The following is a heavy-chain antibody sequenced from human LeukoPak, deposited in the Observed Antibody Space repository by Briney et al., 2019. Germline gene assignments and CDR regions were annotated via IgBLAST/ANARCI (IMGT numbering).Heavy chain of an antibody. J-gene: IGHJ4*02. D-gene: IGHD1-7*01. CDR1: GDSINNNNYY. V-gene: IGHV4-30-2*01. CDR2: IYHSGST. Sequence: PSETLSLTCTVSGDSINNNNYYWSWIRQPPGKGLEWIGYIYHSGSTYYNPSLKSRVTISVDRSKNQFSLKLSSVTAADTAVYYCARDLDWNYADYWGQGTLVTVSS. CDR3: ARDLDWNYADY.